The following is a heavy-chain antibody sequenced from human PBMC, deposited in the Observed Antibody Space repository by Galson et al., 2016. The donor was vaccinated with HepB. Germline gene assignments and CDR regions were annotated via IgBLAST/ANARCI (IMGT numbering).Heavy chain of an antibody. V-gene: IGHV3-33*03. J-gene: IGHJ4*02. CDR3: AKVKSGAAAGTIES. D-gene: IGHD6-25*01. CDR2: IWYDGSNK. CDR1: GFIFSSYG. Sequence: SLRLSCAASGFIFSSYGMHWVRQAPGKGLEWVAVIWYDGSNKYYADSVKGRFTISRDNSKNTLYLQMNSLRAEDTAVYYCAKVKSGAAAGTIESWGQGILVTVSS.